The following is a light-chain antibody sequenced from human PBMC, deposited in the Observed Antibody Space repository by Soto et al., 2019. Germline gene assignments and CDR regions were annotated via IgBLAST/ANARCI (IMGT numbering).Light chain of an antibody. CDR1: QSVGTW. CDR2: GAS. V-gene: IGKV1-5*01. CDR3: QHYRRNTWS. J-gene: IGKJ1*01. Sequence: DIQMTQSPSTLSASVGGRVTITCRASQSVGTWVAWYQQKPGKAPKLLIYGASNLESGVPSRFSGSGSGTEFTLTITTLRPDDFATYFCQHYRRNTWSFGPGTKVDIK.